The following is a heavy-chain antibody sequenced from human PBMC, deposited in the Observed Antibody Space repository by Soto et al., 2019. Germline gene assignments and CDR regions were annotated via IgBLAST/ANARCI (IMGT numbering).Heavy chain of an antibody. CDR3: AHKGAGDRILDF. D-gene: IGHD3-16*01. V-gene: IGHV2-5*02. CDR1: GFSLSTNGVG. Sequence: QITLKESGPTLVKPTQTLTLTCTFSGFSLSTNGVGVGWIRQPPGKALEWLALIYWDDSKEYSPSLRSRLTIHKDTSKNPLVLTRTTPDPVDTPTYYCAHKGAGDRILDFWGQGTLVTVSS. CDR2: IYWDDSK. J-gene: IGHJ4*02.